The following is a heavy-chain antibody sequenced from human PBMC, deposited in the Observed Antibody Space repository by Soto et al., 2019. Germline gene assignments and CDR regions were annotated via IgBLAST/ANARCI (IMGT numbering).Heavy chain of an antibody. CDR3: VRGTDCATVDACHRYFDS. V-gene: IGHV4-39*07. CDR1: GGSISSGPSY. CDR2: IYYLGNT. Sequence: PSETLSLTCTVSGGSISSGPSYWGWIRQPPGQGLEWVGSIYYLGNTYYNSSLGSRVVISVDKSKNQFSLRLSSVTAADTAVYFCVRGTDCATVDACHRYFDSWGQGIPVTVSS. J-gene: IGHJ4*02. D-gene: IGHD2-15*01.